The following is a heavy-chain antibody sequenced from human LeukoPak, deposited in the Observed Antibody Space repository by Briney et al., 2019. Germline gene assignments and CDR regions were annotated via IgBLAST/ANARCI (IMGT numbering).Heavy chain of an antibody. J-gene: IGHJ4*02. V-gene: IGHV3-33*06. CDR2: IWYDGSNK. D-gene: IGHD5-24*01. Sequence: GGSLRLSCAASGFTFSSYGMHWVRQAPGKGLEWVAVIWYDGSNKYYADSVKGRFTISRGNSKNTLYLQMNSLRAEDTAVYYCAKEVEMATISSLFDYWGQGTLVTVSS. CDR1: GFTFSSYG. CDR3: AKEVEMATISSLFDY.